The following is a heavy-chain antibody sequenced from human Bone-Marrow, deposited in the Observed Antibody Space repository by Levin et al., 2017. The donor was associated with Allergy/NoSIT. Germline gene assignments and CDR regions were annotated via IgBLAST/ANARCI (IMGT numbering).Heavy chain of an antibody. J-gene: IGHJ5*02. Sequence: PSETLSLTCTVSGGSVSSGNYYWTWIRQPPGKGLEWVAYIHHNGHTNYNPSLKSRVIMSVDPSKNQFSLSLTSVTAADTAVYYCVRDLRYSGNYFQNWFDPWGQGTLVTVSS. CDR2: IHHNGHT. CDR3: VRDLRYSGNYFQNWFDP. D-gene: IGHD1-26*01. CDR1: GGSVSSGNYY. V-gene: IGHV4-61*01.